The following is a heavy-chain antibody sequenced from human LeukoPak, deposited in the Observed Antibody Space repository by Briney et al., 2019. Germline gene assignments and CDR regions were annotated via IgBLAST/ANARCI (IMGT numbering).Heavy chain of an antibody. CDR1: GGSFSGYY. CDR3: ARHVGYQVLFPKRYKWFDP. Sequence: SETLSLTCAVYGGSFSGYYWSWIRQPPGKGLEWIGEINHGGNTNYNPSLKSRVTISIDTSKNQFSLKLSSVTAADTAVYYCARHVGYQVLFPKRYKWFDPWGQGTLVTVSS. J-gene: IGHJ5*02. D-gene: IGHD2-2*01. V-gene: IGHV4-34*01. CDR2: INHGGNT.